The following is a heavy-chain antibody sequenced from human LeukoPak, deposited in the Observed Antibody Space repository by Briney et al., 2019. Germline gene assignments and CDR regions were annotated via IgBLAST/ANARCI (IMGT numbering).Heavy chain of an antibody. V-gene: IGHV4-61*02. Sequence: SETLSLTCTVSGGSISSGGYYWIRQPAGKGLEWIGRTDTSGSTNYNPSLKSRITISLDTSKNQFSLKLSSVTAADAAIYFCARQHSSGWPWFDPWGQGTLVTVSS. J-gene: IGHJ5*02. D-gene: IGHD6-19*01. CDR2: TDTSGST. CDR1: GGSISSGG. CDR3: ARQHSSGWPWFDP.